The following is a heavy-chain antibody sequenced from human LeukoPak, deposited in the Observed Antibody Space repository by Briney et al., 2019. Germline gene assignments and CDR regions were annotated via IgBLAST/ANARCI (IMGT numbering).Heavy chain of an antibody. CDR3: ARWYSSSWANWFDP. CDR2: INAGNGNT. CDR1: GYTFTSYA. V-gene: IGHV1-3*01. Sequence: GASVKVSCKASGYTFTSYAMHWVRQAPGQRLEWMGWINAGNGNTKYSQKFQSRVTITRDTSASTAYMELSSLRSEDTAVYYCARWYSSSWANWFDPWGQGTLVTVSS. D-gene: IGHD6-13*01. J-gene: IGHJ5*02.